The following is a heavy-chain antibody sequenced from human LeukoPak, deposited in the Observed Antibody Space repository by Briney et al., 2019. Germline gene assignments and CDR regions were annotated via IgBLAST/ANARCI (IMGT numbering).Heavy chain of an antibody. CDR1: GGTFSSYA. Sequence: SSVKVSCKASGGTFSSYAISWVRQAPGQGLEWMGRIIPIFGTANYAQKFQGRVTITTDESTSTAYMELSSLRSEDTAVYYCARPVGASGAFDIWGQGTMVTVSS. J-gene: IGHJ3*02. CDR3: ARPVGASGAFDI. V-gene: IGHV1-69*05. CDR2: IIPIFGTA. D-gene: IGHD1-26*01.